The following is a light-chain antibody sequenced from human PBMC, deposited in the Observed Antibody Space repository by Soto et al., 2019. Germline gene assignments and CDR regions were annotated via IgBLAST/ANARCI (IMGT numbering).Light chain of an antibody. J-gene: IGKJ1*01. V-gene: IGKV1-39*01. CDR2: AAS. Sequence: DIQMTQSPSSLSASIGDRVTITWRASQSISSYLNWYQQKPGEAPKLLIYAASSLQSGVPSSFSGSGSGTDFTLTISSLQPEDFATYYCQQTYNTPWTFGQGTRVEIK. CDR1: QSISSY. CDR3: QQTYNTPWT.